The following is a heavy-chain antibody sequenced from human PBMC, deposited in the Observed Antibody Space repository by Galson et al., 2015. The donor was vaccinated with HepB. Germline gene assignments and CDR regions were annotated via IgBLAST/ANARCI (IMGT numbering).Heavy chain of an antibody. D-gene: IGHD3-22*01. V-gene: IGHV3-30*04. CDR1: GFIFRNHA. CDR2: ISYDGIHK. J-gene: IGHJ4*02. Sequence: SLRLSCAAYGFIFRNHAMHWVRQAPGKGLEWLAVISYDGIHKNYADSVRGRFIISRDDSKNTLYLEMNSLITEDTAVYYCARDHYDSSGQLNNGPDCWGQGTLVTVSS. CDR3: ARDHYDSSGQLNNGPDC.